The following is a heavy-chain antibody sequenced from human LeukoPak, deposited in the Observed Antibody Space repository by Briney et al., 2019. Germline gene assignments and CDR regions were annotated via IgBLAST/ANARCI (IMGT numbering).Heavy chain of an antibody. V-gene: IGHV1-18*01. Sequence: ASVKVSCKASGYTFTSYGISWVRQAPGQGLEWMGWISAYNGNTNYAQKLQGRVTMTTDTSTSTAYMELRSLRSDDTAVYYCARDSYYYDSSGLFDYWGQGTLVTVSP. D-gene: IGHD3-22*01. CDR1: GYTFTSYG. CDR3: ARDSYYYDSSGLFDY. CDR2: ISAYNGNT. J-gene: IGHJ4*02.